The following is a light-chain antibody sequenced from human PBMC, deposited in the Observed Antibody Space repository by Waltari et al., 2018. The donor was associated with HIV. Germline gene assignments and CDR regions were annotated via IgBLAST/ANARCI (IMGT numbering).Light chain of an antibody. CDR3: QQVYDPPYT. V-gene: IGKV1-39*01. J-gene: IGKJ2*01. Sequence: DIQVTQSPPSLSASVGDRVTITCRTSQSIDNYLTWYQHKPGKAPSLLIYTASTLHSGVPSRFSGDGSETDFTLTISTLQPEDFATYYCQQVYDPPYTFGQGTKLDI. CDR1: QSIDNY. CDR2: TAS.